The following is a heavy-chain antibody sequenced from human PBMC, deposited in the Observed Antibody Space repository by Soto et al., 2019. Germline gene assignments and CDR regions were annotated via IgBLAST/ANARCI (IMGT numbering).Heavy chain of an antibody. CDR2: IYTSGST. J-gene: IGHJ5*02. V-gene: IGHV4-61*02. D-gene: IGHD2-15*01. CDR3: ARDGGGYCSGGSCYSPWFDP. Sequence: SETLFLTCTVSGGSVSSGSYYWSWIRQPAGKGLEWIGRIYTSGSTNYNPSLKSRVTISVDTSKNQFSLKLSSVTAADTAVYYCARDGGGYCSGGSCYSPWFDPWGQGTLVTVSS. CDR1: GGSVSSGSYY.